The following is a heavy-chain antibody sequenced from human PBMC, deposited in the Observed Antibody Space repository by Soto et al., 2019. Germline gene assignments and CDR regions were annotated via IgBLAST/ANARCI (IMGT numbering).Heavy chain of an antibody. J-gene: IGHJ3*02. D-gene: IGHD1-26*01. V-gene: IGHV3-74*01. CDR2: INIDGSTT. CDR3: ARDASRSWELRRAFDI. CDR1: GFTFSTYW. Sequence: EVQLVESGGGLVQPGGSLRLSCAASGFTFSTYWVHWVRQAPGKGLVWVSRINIDGSTTTYADSVKGRFTISRDNAKNSLYLQMNSLRAEDTAVYYCARDASRSWELRRAFDIWGQGTMVTVSS.